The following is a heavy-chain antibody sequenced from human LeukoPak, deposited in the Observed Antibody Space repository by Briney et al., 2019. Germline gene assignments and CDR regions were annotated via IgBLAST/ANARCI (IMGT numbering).Heavy chain of an antibody. CDR3: AREDFSRITGTNYFDY. D-gene: IGHD1-20*01. CDR2: IYYSGST. J-gene: IGHJ4*02. CDR1: GGSISSYY. V-gene: IGHV4-59*01. Sequence: SETLSLTCTVSGGSISSYYWSWIRQPPGKGLEWIGYIYYSGSTNYNPSLKSRVTISVDTSKNQFSLKLCSVTAADTAVYYCAREDFSRITGTNYFDYWGQGTLVTVSS.